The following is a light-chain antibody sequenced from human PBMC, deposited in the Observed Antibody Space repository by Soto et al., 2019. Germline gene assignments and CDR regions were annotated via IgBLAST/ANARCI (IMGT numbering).Light chain of an antibody. CDR1: SSNIGSNT. CDR2: ANN. V-gene: IGLV1-44*01. J-gene: IGLJ2*01. Sequence: QSVLTQPPSVSGTPGQRVTISCSGRSSNIGSNTVNWHQHLPGTAPKLLIYANNQRPSGVPDRFSGSKSGTSASLAISGLQSEDEADYYCAPWDDSLNGPVFGGGTKLTVL. CDR3: APWDDSLNGPV.